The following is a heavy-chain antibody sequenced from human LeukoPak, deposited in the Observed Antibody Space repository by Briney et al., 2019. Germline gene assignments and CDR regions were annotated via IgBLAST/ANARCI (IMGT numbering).Heavy chain of an antibody. V-gene: IGHV4-34*01. CDR3: ATLSRYYYGSGSSTARWLDP. CDR1: GGSFSGYY. CDR2: INHSGST. J-gene: IGHJ5*02. Sequence: SETLSLTCAVYGGSFSGYYWSWIRQPPGKGLEWIGEINHSGSTNYNPSLKSRVTISVDTSKNQFSLKLSSVTAADTAVYYCATLSRYYYGSGSSTARWLDPWGQGTLVTVSS. D-gene: IGHD3-10*01.